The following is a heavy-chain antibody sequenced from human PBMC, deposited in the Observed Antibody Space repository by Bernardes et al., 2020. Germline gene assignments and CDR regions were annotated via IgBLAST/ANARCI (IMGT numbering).Heavy chain of an antibody. CDR2: MNPNSGNT. Sequence: WKAFGYTFASNDINWVREDPGQGLEWMGWMNPNSGNTGYAQKFQGRVTMTRDISMTTAYMELSSLRSEDTAVYFCASAEAEAGIKMIYWGQGSLVTVSS. J-gene: IGHJ4*02. CDR1: GYTFASND. D-gene: IGHD6-13*01. V-gene: IGHV1-8*01. CDR3: ASAEAEAGIKMIY.